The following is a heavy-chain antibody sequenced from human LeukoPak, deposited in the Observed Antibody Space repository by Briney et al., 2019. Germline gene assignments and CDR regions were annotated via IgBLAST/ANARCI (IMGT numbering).Heavy chain of an antibody. V-gene: IGHV3-21*01. CDR1: GFTFSSYS. CDR3: ARVGCSGGTCYDY. Sequence: GGSLRLSCAASGFTFSSYSMYWVPQAPGKGLEWVSFISSGSNYIYYIDSVKGRFTISRDNAKNSLYLQMNSLRVEDTAIYYCARVGCSGGTCYDYWGQGTLVTVSS. J-gene: IGHJ4*02. CDR2: ISSGSNYI. D-gene: IGHD2-15*01.